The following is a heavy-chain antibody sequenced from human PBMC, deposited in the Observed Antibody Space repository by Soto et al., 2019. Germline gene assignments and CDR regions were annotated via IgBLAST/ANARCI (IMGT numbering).Heavy chain of an antibody. CDR2: IYWDDDK. J-gene: IGHJ1*01. V-gene: IGHV2-5*02. CDR3: AHRDSSGYKRTNFQH. CDR1: GFSLSTSGVG. D-gene: IGHD3-22*01. Sequence: QITLKESGPTLVKPTQTLTLTCTFSGFSLSTSGVGVGWIRQPPGQALEWLALIYWDDDKRYSPSLKSRLTITKDTSKNQVVLTMTNMDPVDTATYYCAHRDSSGYKRTNFQHWGQGTLVTVSS.